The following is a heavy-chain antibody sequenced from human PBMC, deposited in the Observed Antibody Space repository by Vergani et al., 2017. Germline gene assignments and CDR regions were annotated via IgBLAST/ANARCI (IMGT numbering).Heavy chain of an antibody. CDR2: ISGSGGST. D-gene: IGHD4-17*01. V-gene: IGHV3-23*04. CDR1: GFTFSRYA. Sequence: EVQLVESGGGLVQPGGSLRLSCAASGFTFSRYALSWVRQAPGKGLEWVSAISGSGGSTYYADPVKGRFTISRDNSKTTLYLQMNSLRAEDTAVYYCAMDTVTTGFDYWGQGTLVTVSS. CDR3: AMDTVTTGFDY. J-gene: IGHJ4*02.